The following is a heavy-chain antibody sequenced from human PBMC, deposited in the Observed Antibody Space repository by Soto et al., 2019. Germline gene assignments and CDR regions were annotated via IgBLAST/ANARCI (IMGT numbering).Heavy chain of an antibody. J-gene: IGHJ4*02. Sequence: PGGSLRLSCAASGFTFSSYWMSWVRQAPGKGLEWVANIKQDGSEKYYVDSVKGRFTISRDNAKNSLYLQMNSLRAEDTAVYYWARVESHIDMLHFDYWGQGPLVTVSS. V-gene: IGHV3-7*05. CDR2: IKQDGSEK. CDR3: ARVESHIDMLHFDY. CDR1: GFTFSSYW. D-gene: IGHD3-16*01.